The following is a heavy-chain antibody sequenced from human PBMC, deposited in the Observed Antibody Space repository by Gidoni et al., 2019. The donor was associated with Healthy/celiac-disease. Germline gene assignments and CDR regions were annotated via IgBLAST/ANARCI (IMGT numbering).Heavy chain of an antibody. J-gene: IGHJ4*02. Sequence: EVQMVESGGDLVQPGRSPRLSCTASGFTFGHYAMSWFRQAPGQGLEWVGFIRNKAYGGTTEYAASVKGRFTISRDDSKSIAYLQMNSLKTEDTAVYYCTRVFPGDWGLGEYFDYWGQGTLVTVSS. CDR2: IRNKAYGGTT. D-gene: IGHD2-21*02. CDR1: GFTFGHYA. V-gene: IGHV3-49*03. CDR3: TRVFPGDWGLGEYFDY.